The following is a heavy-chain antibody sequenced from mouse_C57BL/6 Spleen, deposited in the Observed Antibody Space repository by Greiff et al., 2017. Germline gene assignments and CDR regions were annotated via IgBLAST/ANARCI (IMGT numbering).Heavy chain of an antibody. CDR3: AREGMITTRYYAMDY. CDR1: GFSLTSYG. CDR2: IWSGGST. J-gene: IGHJ4*01. D-gene: IGHD2-4*01. Sequence: QVQLKESGPGLVQPSQSLSITCTVSGFSLTSYGVHWVRQSPGKGLEWLGVIWSGGSTDYNAAFISRLSISKDNSKSQVFFKMNSLQADDTAIYYCAREGMITTRYYAMDYWGQGTSVTVSS. V-gene: IGHV2-2*01.